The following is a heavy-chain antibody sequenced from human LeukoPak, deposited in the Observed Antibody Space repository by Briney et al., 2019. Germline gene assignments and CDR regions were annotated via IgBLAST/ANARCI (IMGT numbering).Heavy chain of an antibody. CDR3: SRQPALMDLYF. V-gene: IGHV3-7*01. D-gene: IGHD2-2*03. CDR1: GFSFSSYW. J-gene: IGHJ4*02. CDR2: IKPDGSGK. Sequence: GGSLRLSCAAAGFSFSSYWMTWVRQVPGKGLARVANIKPDGSGKHYVDSVKGRFTISRDNAKSSLYLQMDSLRVEDTAVYSCSRQPALMDLYFWGQRALVTVSS.